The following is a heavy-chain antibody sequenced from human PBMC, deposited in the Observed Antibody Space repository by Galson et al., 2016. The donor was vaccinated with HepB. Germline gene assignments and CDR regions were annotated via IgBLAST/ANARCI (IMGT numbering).Heavy chain of an antibody. J-gene: IGHJ4*02. V-gene: IGHV3-33*01. D-gene: IGHD3-9*01. CDR2: IWHDGSNE. Sequence: SLRLSCAASGFTFSSYGFHWVRQAPGKGLEWVALIWHDGSNEWYADSVKGRFTISRDNSKNTVYLQMKSLRAEDTAVYYCAGLNYDIWTGYFSNYWGQGTLVTVSS. CDR1: GFTFSSYG. CDR3: AGLNYDIWTGYFSNY.